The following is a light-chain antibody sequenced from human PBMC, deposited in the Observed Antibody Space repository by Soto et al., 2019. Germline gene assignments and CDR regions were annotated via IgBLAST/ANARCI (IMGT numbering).Light chain of an antibody. CDR1: QDIDNF. CDR2: DAS. CDR3: QQYHNPPIT. J-gene: IGKJ5*01. Sequence: DIQVTQSPSSLSASLGCRFTITCQASQDIDNFLNWYQHNPGDAPKLLIYDASTLAPGVPSRLSGTESGTEFTLTISSLKTEDIETYYCQQYHNPPITFGPGTRLEIK. V-gene: IGKV1-33*01.